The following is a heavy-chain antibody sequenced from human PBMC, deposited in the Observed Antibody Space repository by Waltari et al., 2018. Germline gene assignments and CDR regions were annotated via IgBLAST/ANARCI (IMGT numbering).Heavy chain of an antibody. Sequence: QVQLVQSGAEVKKPGASVKASCTASGYSFPDYDVNWVRQATGHGLEWMGWMNPNSGNTGYAQKFQGRVTMTRDSSISTAYLELSSLRSEDSAFYYCARERVGGGRDCCPFDSWGQGTLVTVSS. CDR2: MNPNSGNT. J-gene: IGHJ4*02. CDR1: GYSFPDYD. CDR3: ARERVGGGRDCCPFDS. D-gene: IGHD2-21*01. V-gene: IGHV1-8*02.